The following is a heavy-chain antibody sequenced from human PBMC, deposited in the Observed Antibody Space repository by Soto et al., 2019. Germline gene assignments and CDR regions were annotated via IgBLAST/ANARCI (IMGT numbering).Heavy chain of an antibody. CDR3: ARQSQYYDILTGYYTPRGMDV. CDR2: INHSGST. J-gene: IGHJ6*02. Sequence: PSETLSLTCAVYGGSFSGYYWSWIRQPPGKGLEWIGEINHSGSTNYNPSLKSRVTISVDTSKNQFSLKLSSVTAADTAVYYCARQSQYYDILTGYYTPRGMDVWGQGTTVTVSS. CDR1: GGSFSGYY. V-gene: IGHV4-34*01. D-gene: IGHD3-9*01.